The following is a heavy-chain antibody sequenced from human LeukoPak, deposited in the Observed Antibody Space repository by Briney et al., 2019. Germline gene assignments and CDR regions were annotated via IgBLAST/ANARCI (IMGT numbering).Heavy chain of an antibody. CDR2: IIPILGIA. CDR3: ARDRDGSSGYYRYYYYYMDV. CDR1: GGTFTSYT. Sequence: GASVKVSCKGSGGTFTSYTISWVRQAPGHGLEWMGKIIPILGIANFAQKFQGRVTITPDKSPRQPYMELSSMRSEDTAVYYCARDRDGSSGYYRYYYYYMDVWGKGTTVTVSS. J-gene: IGHJ6*03. V-gene: IGHV1-69*04. D-gene: IGHD3-22*01.